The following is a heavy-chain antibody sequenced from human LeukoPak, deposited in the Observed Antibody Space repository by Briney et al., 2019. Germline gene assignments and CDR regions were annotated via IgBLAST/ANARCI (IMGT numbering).Heavy chain of an antibody. CDR2: IRNKPNSYTT. J-gene: IGHJ4*02. CDR1: GFTFSDHH. Sequence: GGSLRLSCAASGFTFSDHHMDWVRQAPGKGLQWVGRIRNKPNSYTTDFAASVKGRFTISRNDSNNSLYLQMNSLKTEDTAVYYCTSGYCIGGSCYQGAGYWGQGALVTVSS. V-gene: IGHV3-72*01. CDR3: TSGYCIGGSCYQGAGY. D-gene: IGHD2-15*01.